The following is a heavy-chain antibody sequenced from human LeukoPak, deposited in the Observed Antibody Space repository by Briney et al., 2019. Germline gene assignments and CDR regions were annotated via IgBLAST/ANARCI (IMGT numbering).Heavy chain of an antibody. J-gene: IGHJ4*02. V-gene: IGHV3-23*01. CDR1: GFTVSSNY. CDR3: AKDGSGSALTGYLDY. CDR2: ISGSGGST. Sequence: GGSLRLSCAASGFTVSSNYMSWVRQAPGKGLEWVSAISGSGGSTYYADSVKGRFTISRDNSKNTLYLQMNSLRAEDTAVYYCAKDGSGSALTGYLDYWGQGTLVTVSS. D-gene: IGHD3-10*01.